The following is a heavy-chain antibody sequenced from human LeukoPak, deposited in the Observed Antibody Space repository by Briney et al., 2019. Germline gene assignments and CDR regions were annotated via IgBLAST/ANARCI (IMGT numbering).Heavy chain of an antibody. CDR3: ARGSEIVAFYYMDV. J-gene: IGHJ6*03. CDR2: IIPIFGTA. V-gene: IGHV1-69*05. D-gene: IGHD5-12*01. CDR1: GGTFSNYA. Sequence: GASVKVSCKASGGTFSNYAISWVRQAPGQGLEWMGGIIPIFGTANYAQKLQGRVTMTTDTSTSTAYMELRSLRSDDTAVYYCARGSEIVAFYYMDVWGKGTTVTVSS.